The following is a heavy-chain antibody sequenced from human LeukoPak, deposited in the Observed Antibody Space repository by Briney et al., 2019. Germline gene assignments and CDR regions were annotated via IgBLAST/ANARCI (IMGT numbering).Heavy chain of an antibody. Sequence: GGSLRLSCAASGFTFSNYGMHWVRRAPGKGLEWVAFIRYDGSNKYYADSVKGRFSISRDNSKKTLYLQMNSLRAEDTAVYYCARDGYGGNRPYFDYWGQGTLVTVSS. CDR1: GFTFSNYG. D-gene: IGHD4-23*01. J-gene: IGHJ4*02. CDR2: IRYDGSNK. CDR3: ARDGYGGNRPYFDY. V-gene: IGHV3-30*02.